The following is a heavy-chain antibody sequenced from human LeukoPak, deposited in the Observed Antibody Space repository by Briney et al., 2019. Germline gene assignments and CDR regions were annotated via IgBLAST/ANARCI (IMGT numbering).Heavy chain of an antibody. Sequence: ASVKVSCKASGYTFTGYYMHWVRQAPGQGIEWMGWINPNSGGTNYAQTFQGWVTMTRDTSISTAYMELSRLRSDDTAVYYCARCGYCSSTSCSRGAFDIWGQGTMVTVSS. CDR3: ARCGYCSSTSCSRGAFDI. V-gene: IGHV1-2*04. J-gene: IGHJ3*02. D-gene: IGHD2-2*01. CDR2: INPNSGGT. CDR1: GYTFTGYY.